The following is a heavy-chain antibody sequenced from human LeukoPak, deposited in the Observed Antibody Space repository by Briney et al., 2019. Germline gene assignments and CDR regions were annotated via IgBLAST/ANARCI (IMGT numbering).Heavy chain of an antibody. Sequence: PGRSLRLSCAASGFTFRSYGMHWVRQAPGKGLEWVAAIWYDGTKKYNEDSVKGRFTISRDNSQEALYLQMNSLRAEDTAVYYCAKEGITGAMYNWFDPWGPGILVTVSS. J-gene: IGHJ5*02. CDR2: IWYDGTKK. CDR3: AKEGITGAMYNWFDP. D-gene: IGHD1-7*01. CDR1: GFTFRSYG. V-gene: IGHV3-33*06.